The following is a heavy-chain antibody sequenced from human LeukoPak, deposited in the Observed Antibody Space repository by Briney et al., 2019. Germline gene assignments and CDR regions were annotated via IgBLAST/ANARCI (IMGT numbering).Heavy chain of an antibody. D-gene: IGHD3-10*01. CDR1: GYMLTELS. CDR3: ATALRVRGVRAFHFDY. J-gene: IGHJ4*02. CDR2: FDPEDGET. Sequence: GASVRVSCKVSGYMLTELSIHWGRQPPGEGLEWMGGFDPEDGETIYAQKFQDRVTMTEDTSTDIAYMDLSSLRSEETAVYYCATALRVRGVRAFHFDYWGQGTLVTVSS. V-gene: IGHV1-24*01.